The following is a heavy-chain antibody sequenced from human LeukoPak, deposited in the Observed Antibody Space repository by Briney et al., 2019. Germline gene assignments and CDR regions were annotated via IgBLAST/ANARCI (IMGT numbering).Heavy chain of an antibody. D-gene: IGHD3-22*01. CDR3: AKSSGYRLYYSDY. CDR1: GFIFSSYA. J-gene: IGHJ4*02. Sequence: GGSLRLSCTASGFIFSSYAMNWVRQAPGKGLEWVSVMTSSGGGTDYADSVKGRLTISRDNFKNTLYLQMNSLRAEDTAVYYCAKSSGYRLYYSDYWGQGTLVTVSS. V-gene: IGHV3-23*01. CDR2: MTSSGGGT.